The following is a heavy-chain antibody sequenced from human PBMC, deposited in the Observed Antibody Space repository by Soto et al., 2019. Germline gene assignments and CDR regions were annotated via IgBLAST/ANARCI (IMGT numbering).Heavy chain of an antibody. Sequence: GASVKVSCRASGYTFTSYYMHWVRQAPGQGLEWMGIINPSGGSTSYAQKFQGRVTMTRDTSTSTVYMELSSLRSEDTAVYYCARDCCGYSGYVSGSGCPIGAYWGQGTLVTVSS. V-gene: IGHV1-46*01. J-gene: IGHJ4*02. CDR2: INPSGGST. D-gene: IGHD5-12*01. CDR3: ARDCCGYSGYVSGSGCPIGAY. CDR1: GYTFTSYY.